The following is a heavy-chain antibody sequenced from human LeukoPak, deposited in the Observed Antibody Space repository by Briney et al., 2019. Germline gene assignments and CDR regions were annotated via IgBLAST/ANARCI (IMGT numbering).Heavy chain of an antibody. CDR3: ARLVLGPYYFDY. J-gene: IGHJ4*02. V-gene: IGHV4-59*08. CDR2: IYYSGST. D-gene: IGHD3-10*01. Sequence: SETLSLTCTVSGGSISSYHWSWIRQPPGKGLEWIGYIYYSGSTNYNPSLKSRVTISVDTSKNQFSLKLSSVTAADTAVYYCARLVLGPYYFDYWGQGTLVTVSS. CDR1: GGSISSYH.